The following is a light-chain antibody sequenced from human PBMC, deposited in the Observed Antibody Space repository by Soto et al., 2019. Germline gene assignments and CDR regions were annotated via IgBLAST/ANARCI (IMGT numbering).Light chain of an antibody. J-gene: IGLJ3*02. V-gene: IGLV1-40*01. CDR1: SSNLGARYD. Sequence: QSALTQPPTGSGAPGQTVTISCTGSSSNLGARYDVHWYQQVPGKAPKLLIFGSSDRASGVPDRFSGSKSGTSASLAITGLQADDEATYFCQSYDNGLSGSVFGGGTKLTVL. CDR3: QSYDNGLSGSV. CDR2: GSS.